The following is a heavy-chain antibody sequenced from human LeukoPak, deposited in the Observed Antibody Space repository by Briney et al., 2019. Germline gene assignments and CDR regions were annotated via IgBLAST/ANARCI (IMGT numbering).Heavy chain of an antibody. J-gene: IGHJ3*02. CDR3: ARGIGYCSSTSCYTSSKGVFDI. CDR1: GGSISSSY. CDR2: IYYSGST. V-gene: IGHV4-59*01. D-gene: IGHD2-2*02. Sequence: SETLSLTCTVSGGSISSSYWSWIRQPPGNGLEWIGYIYYSGSTNYNPSLKSRVTMSIDTSRSQFSLKVSSVTAADTAVYYCARGIGYCSSTSCYTSSKGVFDIWGQGTMVTVSS.